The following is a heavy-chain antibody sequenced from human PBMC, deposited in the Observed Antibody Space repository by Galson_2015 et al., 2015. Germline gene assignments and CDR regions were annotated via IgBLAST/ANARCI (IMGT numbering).Heavy chain of an antibody. J-gene: IGHJ5*02. CDR2: ISGSGGST. Sequence: SLRLSCAASGFTFSSYAMSWVRQAPGKGLEWVSAISGSGGSTYYADSVKGRFTISRDNSKNTLYLQMNSLRAEDTAVYYCATHTTVTTMRFDPWGQGTLVTVSS. CDR3: ATHTTVTTMRFDP. V-gene: IGHV3-23*01. D-gene: IGHD4-17*01. CDR1: GFTFSSYA.